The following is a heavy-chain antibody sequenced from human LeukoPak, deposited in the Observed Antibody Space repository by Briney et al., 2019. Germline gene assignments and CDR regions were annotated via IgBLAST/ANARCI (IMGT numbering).Heavy chain of an antibody. CDR2: IYTSGST. Sequence: PSETLSLTCTVSGRSISSGSYYWRWIRQPAGKGLEWIGRIYTSGSTNYNPSLKSRVTISVDTSKNQFSLKLSSVTAADTAVYYCARVIWFGELGWFDPWGQGTLVTVSS. CDR1: GRSISSGSYY. V-gene: IGHV4-61*02. J-gene: IGHJ5*02. CDR3: ARVIWFGELGWFDP. D-gene: IGHD3-10*01.